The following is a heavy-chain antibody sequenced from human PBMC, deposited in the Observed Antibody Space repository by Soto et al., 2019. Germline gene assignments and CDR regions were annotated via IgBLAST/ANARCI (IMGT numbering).Heavy chain of an antibody. CDR3: ARDLDDYIWGSSPSDAFDI. Sequence: GGSLRLSCAASGFTFSSYWMHWVRQAPGKGLVWVSRINSDGSSTSYADSVKGRFTISRDNAKNTLYLQMNSLRAEDTAVYYCARDLDDYIWGSSPSDAFDIWGQGTMVTVSS. J-gene: IGHJ3*02. D-gene: IGHD3-16*01. V-gene: IGHV3-74*01. CDR2: INSDGSST. CDR1: GFTFSSYW.